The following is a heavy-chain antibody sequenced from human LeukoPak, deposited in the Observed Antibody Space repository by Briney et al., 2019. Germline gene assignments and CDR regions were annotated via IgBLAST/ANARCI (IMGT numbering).Heavy chain of an antibody. V-gene: IGHV3-30-3*01. J-gene: IGHJ4*02. D-gene: IGHD3-10*01. CDR2: ISYDGSNK. CDR3: ARDLIITMVRGVTTRAFDY. Sequence: TGGSLRLSCAASGFTFSSYAMHWVRQAPGKGLEWVAVISYDGSNKYYADSVKGRFTISRDNSKNTLYLQMNSLRAEDTAVYYCARDLIITMVRGVTTRAFDYWGQGTLVTVSS. CDR1: GFTFSSYA.